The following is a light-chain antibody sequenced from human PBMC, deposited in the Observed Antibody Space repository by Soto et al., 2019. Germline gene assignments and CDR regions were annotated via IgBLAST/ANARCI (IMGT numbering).Light chain of an antibody. V-gene: IGKV3-20*01. CDR3: QQYGSSPPG. CDR2: GAS. CDR1: QGLTPRN. J-gene: IGKJ5*01. Sequence: DIVLTQSPGTLSLSPGDRATLSCRASQGLTPRNLAWYQHKPGQAPRLLIYGASSRATGIPDRFSGSGSGTDFTLSVSRLEPEDFAVYYCQQYGSSPPGFGQGTRLEIK.